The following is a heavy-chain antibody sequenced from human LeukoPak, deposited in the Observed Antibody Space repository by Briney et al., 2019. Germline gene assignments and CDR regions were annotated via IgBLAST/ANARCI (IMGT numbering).Heavy chain of an antibody. Sequence: SGGSLRLSCEASGFTLSDYYMSWVRQAPGKGLEWVSAISGSGGSTYYADSVKGRFTISRDNSKNTLYLQMNSLRAEDTAVYYCASTSSGNYDILTGIFDYWGQGTLVTVSS. D-gene: IGHD3-9*01. CDR1: GFTLSDYY. J-gene: IGHJ4*02. V-gene: IGHV3-23*01. CDR2: ISGSGGST. CDR3: ASTSSGNYDILTGIFDY.